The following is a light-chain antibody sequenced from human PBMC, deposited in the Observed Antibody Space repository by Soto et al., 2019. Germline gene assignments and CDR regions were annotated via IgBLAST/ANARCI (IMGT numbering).Light chain of an antibody. V-gene: IGKV3-11*01. CDR2: DAS. J-gene: IGKJ4*01. CDR1: QSVSSY. CDR3: QQRSNWPLT. Sequence: TLSLSPGERATLSCRASQSVSSYLAWYQQKPGQAPRLLIYDASNRATGIPARFSGSGSGTDFTLTISSLEPQDFAVYYCQQRSNWPLTFGGGTKVDIK.